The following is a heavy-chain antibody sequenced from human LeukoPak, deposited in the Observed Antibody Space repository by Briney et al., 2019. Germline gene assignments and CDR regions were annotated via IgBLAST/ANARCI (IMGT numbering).Heavy chain of an antibody. Sequence: PGESLQISCKGSEDIFTSHWIGWVRQLPGKGLEWMGIIHPGDSNTRYSPSFQGQVTISADKSISTAYLQWSSLKAADTAMYYCARPTRYNNNWGQGTLVTVSS. J-gene: IGHJ4*02. CDR3: ARPTRYNNN. CDR2: IHPGDSNT. D-gene: IGHD1-14*01. V-gene: IGHV5-51*01. CDR1: EDIFTSHW.